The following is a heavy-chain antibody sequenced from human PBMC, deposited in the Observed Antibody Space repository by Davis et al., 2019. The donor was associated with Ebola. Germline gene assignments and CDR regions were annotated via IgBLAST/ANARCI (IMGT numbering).Heavy chain of an antibody. D-gene: IGHD3-22*01. V-gene: IGHV1-18*04. Sequence: ASVKVSCKASGYTFTGYYMHWVRQAPGQGLEWMGWISAYNGNTNYAQKLQGRVTMTTDTSTSTAYMELRSLRSDDTAVYYCAKHSSGYYYEVYFDYWGQGTLVTVSS. CDR3: AKHSSGYYYEVYFDY. CDR2: ISAYNGNT. CDR1: GYTFTGYY. J-gene: IGHJ4*02.